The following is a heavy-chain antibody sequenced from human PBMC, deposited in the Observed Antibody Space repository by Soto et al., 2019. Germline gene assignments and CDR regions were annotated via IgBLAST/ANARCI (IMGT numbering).Heavy chain of an antibody. D-gene: IGHD6-13*01. CDR3: AKIMGIAAAGTDFDY. Sequence: GESLKISCAASGFTFSSYAMSWVRQAPGKGLEWVSAISGSGGSTYYADSVKGRFTISRDNSKNTLYLQMNSLRAEDTAVYYCAKIMGIAAAGTDFDYWGQGTLVTVSS. J-gene: IGHJ4*02. CDR2: ISGSGGST. CDR1: GFTFSSYA. V-gene: IGHV3-23*01.